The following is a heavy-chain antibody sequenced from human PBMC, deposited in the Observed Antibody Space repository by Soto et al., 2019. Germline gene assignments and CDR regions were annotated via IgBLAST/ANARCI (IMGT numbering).Heavy chain of an antibody. CDR3: AKDDSITIFCPFDY. Sequence: GESLKISCAASGFTFSTYAMAWVRQAPGKGLEWVSAISGGGSYTYYADKLKGRFTIYRDKYKNTVNLQMNSLRAEDTDVYNCAKDDSITIFCPFDYWGQGTLVTVSS. D-gene: IGHD3-9*01. J-gene: IGHJ4*02. CDR1: GFTFSTYA. CDR2: ISGGGSYT. V-gene: IGHV3-23*01.